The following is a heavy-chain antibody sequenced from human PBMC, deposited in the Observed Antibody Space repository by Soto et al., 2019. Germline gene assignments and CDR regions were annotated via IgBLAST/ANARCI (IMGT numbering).Heavy chain of an antibody. Sequence: TLSLTCGVSGGSISSINGWSWVRQTPGKGLEWIGEIYYSGTTNYNPSLTSRVTMSIDKSKNQFFLNLTSVTAADTAVYYCTRSSGVYSTYWFDDWGQGTLVTASS. CDR1: GGSISSING. D-gene: IGHD2-8*01. V-gene: IGHV4-4*02. J-gene: IGHJ5*01. CDR3: TRSSGVYSTYWFDD. CDR2: IYYSGTT.